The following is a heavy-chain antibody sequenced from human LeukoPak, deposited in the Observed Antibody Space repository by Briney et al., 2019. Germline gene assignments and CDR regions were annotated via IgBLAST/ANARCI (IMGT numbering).Heavy chain of an antibody. D-gene: IGHD6-13*01. CDR3: AGSWYFTSSLDY. CDR1: GFTFSSYE. J-gene: IGHJ4*02. CDR2: ISSSGSTI. Sequence: RGSLRLSCAASGFTFSSYEMNWVRQAPGKGLEWVSYISSSGSTIYYADSVKGRFTISRDNAKNSLYLQMNSLRAEDTAVYYCAGSWYFTSSLDYWGQGTLVTVSS. V-gene: IGHV3-48*03.